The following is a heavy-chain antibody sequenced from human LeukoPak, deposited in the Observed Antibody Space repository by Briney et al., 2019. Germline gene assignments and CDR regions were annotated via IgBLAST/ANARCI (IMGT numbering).Heavy chain of an antibody. Sequence: GGSLRLSCAASGFTFSSYGMHWVRQAPGKGLEWVAVIWYDGSNKYYADSVRGRFSISRDSSKNTLYLQMNSLRAEDTAVYYCARDGSGNLIDYWGQGTLVTVSS. D-gene: IGHD1-26*01. CDR2: IWYDGSNK. CDR1: GFTFSSYG. V-gene: IGHV3-33*08. J-gene: IGHJ4*02. CDR3: ARDGSGNLIDY.